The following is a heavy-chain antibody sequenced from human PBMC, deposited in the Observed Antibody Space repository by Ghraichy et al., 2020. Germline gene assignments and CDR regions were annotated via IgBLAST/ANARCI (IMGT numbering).Heavy chain of an antibody. CDR2: INHSGST. J-gene: IGHJ4*02. CDR3: ARFHEQLGCLVFDY. Sequence: SETLSLTCAVYGGSFSGYYWSWIRQPPGKGLEWIGEINHSGSTNYNPSLKNRVTISVDTSKNQFSLKLSSVTAADTAVYYCARFHEQLGCLVFDYWGQGTLVTVSS. D-gene: IGHD6-13*01. CDR1: GGSFSGYY. V-gene: IGHV4-34*01.